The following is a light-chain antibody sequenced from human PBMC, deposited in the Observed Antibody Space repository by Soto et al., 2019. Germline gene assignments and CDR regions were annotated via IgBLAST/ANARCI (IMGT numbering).Light chain of an antibody. CDR2: AAS. Sequence: IQMTQSPTSASAFVGDRVTITCRASQGISSWLAWYQRKPGKAPKLLIYAASSLQSGVPSRFSGSGSGTDFTLTISSLQPEDFATYYCQQANTFPYTFGQGTKLEIK. V-gene: IGKV1-12*01. CDR1: QGISSW. J-gene: IGKJ2*01. CDR3: QQANTFPYT.